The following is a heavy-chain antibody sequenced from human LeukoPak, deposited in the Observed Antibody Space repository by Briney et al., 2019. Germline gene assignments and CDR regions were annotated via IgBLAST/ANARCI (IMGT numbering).Heavy chain of an antibody. CDR1: GYTSTNYD. CDR3: TRNSGLADC. CDR2: MNPNSGNT. D-gene: IGHD5-12*01. Sequence: ASVKVSCKPSGYTSTNYDISWVRQATGQGLEWMGWMNPNSGNTGYAEKFQGRVTMTRDTSISTAYMELSSLRSDDTAVYYCTRNSGLADCWGQGTLVTVSS. J-gene: IGHJ4*02. V-gene: IGHV1-8*01.